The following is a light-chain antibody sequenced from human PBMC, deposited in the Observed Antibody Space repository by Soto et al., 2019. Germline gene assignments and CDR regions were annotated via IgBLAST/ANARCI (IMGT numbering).Light chain of an antibody. V-gene: IGKV1-5*03. J-gene: IGKJ1*01. CDR2: KAS. Sequence: DIQMTQSPSTLSVSLGDGVAIACRASHTISSWLAWYQQKPGKAPKLLIYKASTLKSGVPSRFSGSGSGTEFTLTISSLQPDDFATYYCQHYNSYSEAFGQGTKVDIK. CDR1: HTISSW. CDR3: QHYNSYSEA.